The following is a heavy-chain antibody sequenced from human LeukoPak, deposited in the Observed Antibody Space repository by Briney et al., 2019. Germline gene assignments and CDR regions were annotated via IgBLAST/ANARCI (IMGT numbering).Heavy chain of an antibody. Sequence: PGGSLRLSCAASGFTFEDYGMSWVRQAPGKGLEWVSGINWNGGSTGYADSVKGRFTISRDNAKNSLYLQMNSLRAEDTALYYCARGARGVSGYYFDIWGQGTLVTVSS. J-gene: IGHJ4*02. V-gene: IGHV3-20*04. D-gene: IGHD3-10*01. CDR3: ARGARGVSGYYFDI. CDR1: GFTFEDYG. CDR2: INWNGGST.